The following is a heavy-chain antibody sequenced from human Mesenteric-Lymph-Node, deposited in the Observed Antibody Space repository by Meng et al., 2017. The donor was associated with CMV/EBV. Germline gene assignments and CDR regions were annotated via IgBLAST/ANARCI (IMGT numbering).Heavy chain of an antibody. CDR2: ISGSGGST. CDR3: ASGVGVGMDV. Sequence: GESLKISCAASGFTFSSYAMSWVRQAPGKGLEWVSAISGSGGSTYYADSVKGRFTISRDNSKNTLYLQMNSLRAEDTAVYYCASGVGVGMDVWGQGTTVTVSS. D-gene: IGHD1-26*01. CDR1: GFTFSSYA. J-gene: IGHJ6*02. V-gene: IGHV3-23*01.